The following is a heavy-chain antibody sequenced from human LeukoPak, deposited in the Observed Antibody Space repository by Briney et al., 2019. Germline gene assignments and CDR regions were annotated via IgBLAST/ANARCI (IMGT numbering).Heavy chain of an antibody. V-gene: IGHV4-39*07. D-gene: IGHD3-3*01. J-gene: IGHJ4*02. Sequence: SETLSLTCTVSGGSISSSSYYWGWIRQPPGKGLEWIGGIYYSGSTYYNPSLKSRVTISVDTSKNQFSLKLSSVTAADTAVYYCACHSAQYDFWSGPIPLGYFDYWGQGTLVTVSS. CDR2: IYYSGST. CDR1: GGSISSSSYY. CDR3: ACHSAQYDFWSGPIPLGYFDY.